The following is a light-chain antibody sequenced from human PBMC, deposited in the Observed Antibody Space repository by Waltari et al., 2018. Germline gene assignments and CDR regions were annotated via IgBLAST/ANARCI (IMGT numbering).Light chain of an antibody. Sequence: QSALTQPASVSGSPGQSITISCTGSSRDVGRYDSVSWYQDHPGPAPKVIIYDVNNRPSGVSDRFSGSKSGNTASLTISGLQAEDEANYYCSSQSSDTVVIFGGGTKLTVL. CDR2: DVN. J-gene: IGLJ2*01. CDR1: SRDVGRYDS. CDR3: SSQSSDTVVI. V-gene: IGLV2-14*03.